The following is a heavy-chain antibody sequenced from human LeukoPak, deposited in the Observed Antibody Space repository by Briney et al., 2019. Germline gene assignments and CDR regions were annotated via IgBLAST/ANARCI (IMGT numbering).Heavy chain of an antibody. D-gene: IGHD5-18*01. CDR3: AREESGYSYEGTFDY. J-gene: IGHJ4*02. Sequence: SVKVSCKASGGSFSSYAISWVRLAPGQGHEWMGGIIPIFGTANYAQQFLGRATTTADESTSTAYTELSSLRSEDTAVYYGAREESGYSYEGTFDYWGQGTLVTVSS. V-gene: IGHV1-69*13. CDR1: GGSFSSYA. CDR2: IIPIFGTA.